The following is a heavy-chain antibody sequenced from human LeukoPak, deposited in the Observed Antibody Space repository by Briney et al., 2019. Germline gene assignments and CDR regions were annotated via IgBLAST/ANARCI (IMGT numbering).Heavy chain of an antibody. D-gene: IGHD3-22*01. CDR3: AKDAYYYDSSGYLGYYYFDY. CDR1: GFTFSSYG. CDR2: IRYDGSNK. V-gene: IGHV3-30*02. Sequence: GGSLRLSCAAPGFTFSSYGMHWVRQAPGKGLEWVAFIRYDGSNKYYADSVKGRFTISRDNSKNTLYLQMNSLRAEDTAVYYCAKDAYYYDSSGYLGYYYFDYWGQGTLVTVSS. J-gene: IGHJ4*02.